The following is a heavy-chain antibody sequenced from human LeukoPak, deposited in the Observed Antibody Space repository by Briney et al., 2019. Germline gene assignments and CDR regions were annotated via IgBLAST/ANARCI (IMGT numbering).Heavy chain of an antibody. CDR1: GGTFSSYA. D-gene: IGHD3-3*01. J-gene: IGHJ6*02. Sequence: SVKVSCKASGGTFSSYAISWVRQAPGQGLEWMGGIIPIFGTANYAQKFQGRVTITADESTSTAYMELSSLRSEDTAVYYCARVRSSGYYTGIYYYYGMDVWGQGTTVTVSS. CDR2: IIPIFGTA. V-gene: IGHV1-69*13. CDR3: ARVRSSGYYTGIYYYYGMDV.